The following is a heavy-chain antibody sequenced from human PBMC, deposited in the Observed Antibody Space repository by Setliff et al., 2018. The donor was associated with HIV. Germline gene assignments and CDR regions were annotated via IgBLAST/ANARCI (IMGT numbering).Heavy chain of an antibody. Sequence: NPSETLSLTCTVSGDSFSSSGSHWGWIRQPPGKGLEWIGNIDSTGSPYYNPALKSRVIISVDTSKKRFSLKLGSLTAADTAVYFCARDPHYFDRSGHYSWFYFDYWGQGKLVTVSS. CDR1: GDSFSSSGSH. CDR3: ARDPHYFDRSGHYSWFYFDY. J-gene: IGHJ4*02. D-gene: IGHD3-22*01. V-gene: IGHV4-39*07. CDR2: IDSTGSP.